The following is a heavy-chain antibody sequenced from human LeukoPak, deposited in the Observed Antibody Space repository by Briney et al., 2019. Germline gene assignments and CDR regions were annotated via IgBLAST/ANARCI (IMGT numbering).Heavy chain of an antibody. V-gene: IGHV1-46*01. Sequence: GASVKVACKAAGYTFTSYYMHGVGQAPGQGLEWVGIINPSGGSTGYGQTFQGRVNMTRDMSTSTVYMELSSLRSEDTAVYYCARDQDGPANYWGQGTLVTVSS. J-gene: IGHJ4*02. CDR3: ARDQDGPANY. CDR1: GYTFTSYY. D-gene: IGHD3-10*01. CDR2: INPSGGST.